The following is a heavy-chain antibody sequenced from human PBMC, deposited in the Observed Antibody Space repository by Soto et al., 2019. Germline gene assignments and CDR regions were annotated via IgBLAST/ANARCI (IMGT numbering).Heavy chain of an antibody. CDR1: GFTFSSYG. V-gene: IGHV3-30*18. CDR2: ISYDGSNK. CDR3: AKALSTMIVGHDAFDI. D-gene: IGHD3-22*01. J-gene: IGHJ3*02. Sequence: QVQLVESGGGVVQPGRSLRLSCAASGFTFSSYGMHWVRQAPGKGLEWVAVISYDGSNKYYADSVKGRFTISRDNSKNXLYLQMNSLRAEDTAVYYCAKALSTMIVGHDAFDIWGQGTMVTVSS.